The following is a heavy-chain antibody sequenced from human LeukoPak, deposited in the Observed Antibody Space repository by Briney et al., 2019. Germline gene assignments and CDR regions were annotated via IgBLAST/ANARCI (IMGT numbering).Heavy chain of an antibody. J-gene: IGHJ4*02. CDR2: IYYTGKT. CDR1: GDSASNGNYY. CDR3: ARSQNYYGSGDY. V-gene: IGHV4-61*03. Sequence: SETLSLTCTVSGDSASNGNYYWSWLRQPPGKALEWIVYIYYTGKTYYNPSLEGRVTILVDTSRNHFSVKLSSVTAADTAVYYCARSQNYYGSGDYWSQGTLVTVSS. D-gene: IGHD3-10*01.